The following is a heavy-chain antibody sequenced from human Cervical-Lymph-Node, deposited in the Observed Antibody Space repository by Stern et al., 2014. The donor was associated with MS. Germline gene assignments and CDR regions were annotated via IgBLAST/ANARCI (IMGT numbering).Heavy chain of an antibody. D-gene: IGHD5-18*01. CDR2: TNPNSGDS. Sequence: VHLVESGAEVKKPGASVKVSCKAAGYSFTGNYIHWLRQAPGPGLEWMGRTNPNSGDSNYALKFQGRVTMTRDTSISTAYMNLNRLGIDDTAVYYCARERGRAGPAMADYWGQGTLVTVSS. CDR3: ARERGRAGPAMADY. CDR1: GYSFTGNY. J-gene: IGHJ4*02. V-gene: IGHV1-2*06.